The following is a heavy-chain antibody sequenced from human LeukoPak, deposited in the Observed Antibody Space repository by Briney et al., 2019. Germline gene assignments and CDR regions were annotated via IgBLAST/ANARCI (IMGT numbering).Heavy chain of an antibody. CDR2: INHSGST. D-gene: IGHD6-13*01. CDR3: ARGASSSSWYGGAPFDY. Sequence: SETLSLTCAVYGGSFSGYYWSWLRQPPGKGLEWIGEINHSGSTNYNPSLKSRVTISVDTSKNQFSLKLSSVTAADTAVYYCARGASSSSWYGGAPFDYWGQGTLVTVSS. J-gene: IGHJ4*02. V-gene: IGHV4-34*01. CDR1: GGSFSGYY.